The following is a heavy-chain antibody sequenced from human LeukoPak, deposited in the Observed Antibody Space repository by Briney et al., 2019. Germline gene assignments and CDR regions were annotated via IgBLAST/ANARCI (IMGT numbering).Heavy chain of an antibody. V-gene: IGHV1-18*01. CDR2: ISAYNGNT. Sequence: ASVKVSCKASGYTFTSYGISWVRQAPGQGLEWMGWISAYNGNTNYAQKLQGRVTMTTDTSTSTAYMELRSLRSDYTAVYYCARWDSSGYVGVPYAFDIWGQGTMVTVSS. J-gene: IGHJ3*02. CDR1: GYTFTSYG. CDR3: ARWDSSGYVGVPYAFDI. D-gene: IGHD3-22*01.